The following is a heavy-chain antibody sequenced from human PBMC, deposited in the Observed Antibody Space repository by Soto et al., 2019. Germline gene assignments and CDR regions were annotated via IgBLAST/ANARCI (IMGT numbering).Heavy chain of an antibody. J-gene: IGHJ4*02. Sequence: VKVSCKASGFTFTSSAVQWVRQARGQRLEWIGWIVVGSGNTNYAQKFQERVTITRDMSTSTAYMELSSLRSEDTAVYYCAAVPISDFWSGFQNYFDYWGQGTLVTVSS. D-gene: IGHD3-3*01. CDR1: GFTFTSSA. CDR3: AAVPISDFWSGFQNYFDY. CDR2: IVVGSGNT. V-gene: IGHV1-58*01.